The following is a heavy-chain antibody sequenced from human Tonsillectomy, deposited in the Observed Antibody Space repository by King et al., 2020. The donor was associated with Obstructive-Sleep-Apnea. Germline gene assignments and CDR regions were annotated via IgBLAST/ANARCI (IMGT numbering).Heavy chain of an antibody. CDR3: VKDRGSVPKAFDI. V-gene: IGHV3-9*01. Sequence: VQLVESGGGLVQPSRSLRLSCAASGFTLDDYAMHWVRQPPGKGLEWVSGIDWNGGSIGYVDSVRGRFTISRDNAKNSLYLQMNSLRPEDTAFYYCVKDRGSVPKAFDIWGQGTMVTVSS. CDR1: GFTLDDYA. CDR2: IDWNGGSI. D-gene: IGHD2-15*01. J-gene: IGHJ3*02.